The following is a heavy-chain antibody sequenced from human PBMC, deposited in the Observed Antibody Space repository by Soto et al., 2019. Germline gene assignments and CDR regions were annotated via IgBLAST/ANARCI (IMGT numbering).Heavy chain of an antibody. D-gene: IGHD6-13*01. CDR3: AKDQASEQGSFDS. V-gene: IGHV3-30*18. J-gene: IGHJ4*02. Sequence: GGSLRLSCAASGFTFNIYGMHWVRQAPDKGLEWVALISYDGSNQYYADSVKGRFTISRDNSKNTLFMQMNSLRADDTAVYYCAKDQASEQGSFDSWGQGTLVTVYS. CDR1: GFTFNIYG. CDR2: ISYDGSNQ.